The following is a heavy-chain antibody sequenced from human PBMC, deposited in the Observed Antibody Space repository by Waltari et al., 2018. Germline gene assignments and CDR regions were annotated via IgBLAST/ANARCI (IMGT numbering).Heavy chain of an antibody. V-gene: IGHV4-39*01. CDR1: GGSLSSTSYY. CDR3: ASPDVWSGTFDDY. CDR2: IYYSGST. Sequence: QLQLQESGPGLVQHSETLSLTCTVSGGSLSSTSYYWGWIRQPPGKGLEWIGSIYYSGSTYYNPSLKSRVTISVDTSKNQFSLKLSSVTAADTAVYYCASPDVWSGTFDDYWGQGTLVTVSS. D-gene: IGHD3-3*01. J-gene: IGHJ4*02.